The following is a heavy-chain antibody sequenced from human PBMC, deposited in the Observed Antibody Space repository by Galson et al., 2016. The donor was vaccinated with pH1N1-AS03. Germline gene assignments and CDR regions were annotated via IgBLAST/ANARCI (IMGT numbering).Heavy chain of an antibody. CDR2: ISASGGDT. Sequence: SLRLSCAASGFSFSTYAMSWVRQAQGMGLEWVSSISASGGDTYYADSVKGRFTISRDNSRNTLYLQMNSLRAEDAAIYYCARRSPWESYYFDYWGQGTLVTVSS. D-gene: IGHD3-16*01. CDR3: ARRSPWESYYFDY. CDR1: GFSFSTYA. V-gene: IGHV3-23*01. J-gene: IGHJ4*02.